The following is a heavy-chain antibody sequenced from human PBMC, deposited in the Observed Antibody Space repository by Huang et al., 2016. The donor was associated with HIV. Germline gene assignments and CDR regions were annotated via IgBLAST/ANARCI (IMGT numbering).Heavy chain of an antibody. CDR3: SRQEEKGYCAGDCSNHYYFGLDV. V-gene: IGHV4-39*01. D-gene: IGHD2-21*02. J-gene: IGHJ6*02. CDR1: GVSISNSRYY. Sequence: QLQLQESGPGLVKPSATLSLTCTVSGVSISNSRYYWGLIRQPPGKGLEYIGSIYYSGGTSYNPSLKSRITMSIDSSKNQFALKLNSVTAADTAVYYCSRQEEKGYCAGDCSNHYYFGLDVWGHGTTVTVS. CDR2: IYYSGGT.